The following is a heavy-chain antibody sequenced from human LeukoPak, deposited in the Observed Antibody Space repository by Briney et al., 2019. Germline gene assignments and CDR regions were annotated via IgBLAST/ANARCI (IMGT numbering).Heavy chain of an antibody. D-gene: IGHD6-19*01. V-gene: IGHV3-21*01. Sequence: GGSLRLSCAASGFTFSSYSMNWVRQAPGKGLEWVSSISSSSSYIYYADSVKGRFTISRDNAKNSLYLQMNSLRAEDTAVYYCARFPYSQQWLGYFDYWGQGTLVTVSS. CDR3: ARFPYSQQWLGYFDY. J-gene: IGHJ4*02. CDR2: ISSSSSYI. CDR1: GFTFSSYS.